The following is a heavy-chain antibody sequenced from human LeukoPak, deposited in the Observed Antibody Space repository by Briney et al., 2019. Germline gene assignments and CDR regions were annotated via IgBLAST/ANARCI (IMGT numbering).Heavy chain of an antibody. Sequence: GSLRLSCAASGFTFSSYAMSWVRQAPGKGLEWVSAISGSGGSTYYADSVKGRFTISRDNSKNTLYLQMNSLRAEDTAVYYCAKDGRDYYGSGTSGWFDPWGQGTLVTVSS. CDR2: ISGSGGST. CDR3: AKDGRDYYGSGTSGWFDP. J-gene: IGHJ5*02. V-gene: IGHV3-23*01. D-gene: IGHD3-10*01. CDR1: GFTFSSYA.